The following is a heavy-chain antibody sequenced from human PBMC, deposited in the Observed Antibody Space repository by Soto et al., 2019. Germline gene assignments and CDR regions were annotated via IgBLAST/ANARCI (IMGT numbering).Heavy chain of an antibody. CDR2: IIPIFGTA. V-gene: IGHV1-69*13. Sequence: GASVKVSCKASGGTFSSYAISWVRQAPGQGLEWMGGIIPIFGTANYAQKFQGRVTITADESTSTAYMELSSLRSEDTAVYYCARAPVGAKYFDYWGQGTLVTVSS. CDR1: GGTFSSYA. CDR3: ARAPVGAKYFDY. D-gene: IGHD1-26*01. J-gene: IGHJ4*02.